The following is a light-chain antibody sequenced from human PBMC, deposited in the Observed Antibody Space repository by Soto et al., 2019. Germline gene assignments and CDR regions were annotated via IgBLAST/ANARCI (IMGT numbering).Light chain of an antibody. CDR1: SSDVGGYNH. CDR3: SSYTSSSTVV. J-gene: IGLJ2*01. CDR2: DVS. V-gene: IGLV2-14*01. Sequence: QSVLTQPASVSGSPGQSITISCTGTSSDVGGYNHVSWYQQYPGKAPKLMIYDVSNRPSGVSDRFSGSKSGNTASLTISGLQAEDEADYYCSSYTSSSTVVFGGGTKLTVL.